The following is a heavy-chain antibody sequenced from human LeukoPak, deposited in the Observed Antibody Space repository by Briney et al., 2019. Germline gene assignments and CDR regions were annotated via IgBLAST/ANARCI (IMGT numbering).Heavy chain of an antibody. Sequence: GSLRLSCAVSGFTVSGNYMNWVRQAPGRGLEWVSIIYSGVGTSYADSVRGRFTISRDNSKNTLYLQMNSLRAEDTAVYYCAREPHCSSTSCYTLTFDYWGQGTLVTVSS. CDR3: AREPHCSSTSCYTLTFDY. CDR1: GFTVSGNY. D-gene: IGHD2-2*02. J-gene: IGHJ4*02. V-gene: IGHV3-66*02. CDR2: IYSGVGT.